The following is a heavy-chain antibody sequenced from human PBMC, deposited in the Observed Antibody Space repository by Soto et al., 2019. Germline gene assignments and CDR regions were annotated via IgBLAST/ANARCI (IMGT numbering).Heavy chain of an antibody. CDR3: AHGTGSTWSYHY. CDR2: ISSDDNK. D-gene: IGHD6-13*01. V-gene: IGHV2-5*02. CDR1: GFSLSTSGVG. Sequence: QITLKESGPTLVKPTQTLTLTCTFSGFSLSTSGVGVGWIRQPPGKALEWLALISSDDNKWYSPSLRSRLTITKDTSKHQVVLTMTNMDPVDTATYYCAHGTGSTWSYHYWGQGNLVTVSS. J-gene: IGHJ4*02.